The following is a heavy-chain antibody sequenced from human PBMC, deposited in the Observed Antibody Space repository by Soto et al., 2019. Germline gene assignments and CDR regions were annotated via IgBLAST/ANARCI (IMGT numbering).Heavy chain of an antibody. CDR1: GGSISRYH. D-gene: IGHD3-10*01. CDR3: RGHRIRSPFFAY. V-gene: IGHV4-59*01. J-gene: IGHJ4*02. CDR2: IYNGGRT. Sequence: SETLSLTCSVSGGSISRYHWSWVRQPPGKGLEWIGDIYNGGRTNYNHSLKSRVTISLDPSNNQFSLDLSSVTAADTAVYYCRGHRIRSPFFAYWGQGTLVPVSS.